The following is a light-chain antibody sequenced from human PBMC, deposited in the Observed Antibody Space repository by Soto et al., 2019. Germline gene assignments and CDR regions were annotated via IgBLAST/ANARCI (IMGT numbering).Light chain of an antibody. CDR1: QGISSW. CDR3: QQYNSYPMT. CDR2: KAS. J-gene: IGKJ3*01. V-gene: IGKV1-5*03. Sequence: DIQMTQSPSTLSASVGDRVTITCRASQGISSWLAWYQQKPGKAPKLLIYKASSLESGVPSRFSGSGSGTEFTLTISSLQPDDFATYYCQQYNSYPMTFGPGTKVDIK.